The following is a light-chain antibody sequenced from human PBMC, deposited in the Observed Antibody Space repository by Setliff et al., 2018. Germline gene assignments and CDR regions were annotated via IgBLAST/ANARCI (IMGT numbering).Light chain of an antibody. CDR2: GNT. J-gene: IGLJ1*01. CDR3: QSYDSGLSGPNYV. V-gene: IGLV1-40*01. CDR1: SSNIGAGYD. Sequence: QSVLTQPPSVSGAPGQRVTISCTGSSSNIGAGYDVHWYQQLPGTAPKLLIYGNTNRPSGVPDRFSGSKSGTSASLAITVLQAADEADYYCQSYDSGLSGPNYVFGTGTKVTVL.